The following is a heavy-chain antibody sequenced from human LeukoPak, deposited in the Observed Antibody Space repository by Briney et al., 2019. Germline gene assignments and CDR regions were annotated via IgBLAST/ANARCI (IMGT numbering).Heavy chain of an antibody. D-gene: IGHD3-10*01. CDR1: GGTFSSYA. Sequence: ASVKVSCKASGGTFSSYAISWVRQAPGQGLEWMGGIIPIFGTANYAQKFQGRVTMTEDTSTDTAYMELSSLRSEDTAVYYCATVLRTSMVRGVIIWLPAGYYFDYWGQGTLVTVSS. V-gene: IGHV1-69*06. CDR3: ATVLRTSMVRGVIIWLPAGYYFDY. CDR2: IIPIFGTA. J-gene: IGHJ4*02.